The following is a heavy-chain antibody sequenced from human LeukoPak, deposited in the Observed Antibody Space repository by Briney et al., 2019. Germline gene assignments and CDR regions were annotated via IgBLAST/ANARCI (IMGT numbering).Heavy chain of an antibody. CDR3: ARYYYDSSGTAYFDY. V-gene: IGHV5-51*01. Sequence: GESLKISCKGSGYSFTSYWIGWVRQMPGKGLEWMGIIYPGDSDTRYGPSFQGQVTISADKSISTAYLQWSSLKASDTAMYYCARYYYDSSGTAYFDYWGQGTLVTVSS. CDR1: GYSFTSYW. D-gene: IGHD3-22*01. CDR2: IYPGDSDT. J-gene: IGHJ4*02.